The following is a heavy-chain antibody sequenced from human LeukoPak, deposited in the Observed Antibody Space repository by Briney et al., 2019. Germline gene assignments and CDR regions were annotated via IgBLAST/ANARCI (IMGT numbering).Heavy chain of an antibody. J-gene: IGHJ4*02. V-gene: IGHV3-23*01. CDR3: AKSGWLVRHFDY. CDR1: GFTFSSYA. Sequence: GGSLRLSCAASGFTFSSYAMHWVRQAPGKGLEWVSAISGSGGSTYYADSVKGRFTISRDNSKNTLYLQMNSLRAEDTAVYYCAKSGWLVRHFDYWGQGTLVTVSS. CDR2: ISGSGGST. D-gene: IGHD6-19*01.